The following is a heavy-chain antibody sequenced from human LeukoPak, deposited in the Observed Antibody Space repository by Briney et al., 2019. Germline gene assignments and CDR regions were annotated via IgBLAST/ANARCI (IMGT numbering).Heavy chain of an antibody. Sequence: GGSLRLSCDASGFTFSDYYMTWIRQAPGKRLEWVSHISSSGSYRNYADSVKGRFTISRDNAKNSLYLQMNSLRADDTAVYYCARADSSSWFDYWGQGALVTVSS. J-gene: IGHJ4*02. CDR2: ISSSGSYR. D-gene: IGHD6-13*01. V-gene: IGHV3-11*05. CDR1: GFTFSDYY. CDR3: ARADSSSWFDY.